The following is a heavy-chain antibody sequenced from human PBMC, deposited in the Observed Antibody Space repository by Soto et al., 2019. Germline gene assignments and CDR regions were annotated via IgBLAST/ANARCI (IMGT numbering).Heavy chain of an antibody. D-gene: IGHD3-9*01. Sequence: GGSLRLSCKGSGYSFTSYWIGWVRQMPGKGLEWMGIIYPGDSDTRYSPSFQGQVTISADKSISTAYLQWSSLKASDTAMYYCARARLLRYFGWFDPWGQGTLVTVSS. CDR2: IYPGDSDT. CDR3: ARARLLRYFGWFDP. J-gene: IGHJ5*02. V-gene: IGHV5-51*01. CDR1: GYSFTSYW.